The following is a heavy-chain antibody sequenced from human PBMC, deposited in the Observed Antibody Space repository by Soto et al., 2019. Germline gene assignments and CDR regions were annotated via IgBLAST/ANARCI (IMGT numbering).Heavy chain of an antibody. V-gene: IGHV3-23*01. CDR3: ADPVPAAAHYAYYDMDV. CDR2: ISSSGDII. D-gene: IGHD2-2*01. Sequence: EVQLLESGGGLVQPGGSLRLSCAASGFTFRYYTMSWVRQAPGKGLEWVSAISSSGDIIYYADSVKGRFTISRDNSKNTLYLQMNRRRADDAAVYYWADPVPAAAHYAYYDMDVWGQGTTVTVSS. J-gene: IGHJ6*02. CDR1: GFTFRYYT.